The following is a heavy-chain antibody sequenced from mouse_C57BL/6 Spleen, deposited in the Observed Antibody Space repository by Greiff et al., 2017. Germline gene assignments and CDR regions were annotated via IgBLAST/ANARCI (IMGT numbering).Heavy chain of an antibody. CDR3: ARDYYGSIHWYLDV. Sequence: EVKLVEPGPELVKPGASVKISCKASGYSFTDYNMTWVKQSNGKGLEWIGVINPNYGTTSYNQKFKGKATLTGDQSSSTAYMQLNSLQSEDSAVYYCARDYYGSIHWYLDVWGTGTTGTVSS. J-gene: IGHJ1*03. V-gene: IGHV1-39*01. CDR2: INPNYGTT. CDR1: GYSFTDYN. D-gene: IGHD1-1*01.